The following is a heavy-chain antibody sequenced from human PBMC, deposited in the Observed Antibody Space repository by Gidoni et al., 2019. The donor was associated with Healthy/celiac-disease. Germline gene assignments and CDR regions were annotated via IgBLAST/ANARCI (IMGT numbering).Heavy chain of an antibody. CDR3: TTDQTVRFLEWLYDY. CDR1: GFTFSNAW. Sequence: EVQLVESGGGLVKPGGSLRPSCAASGFTFSNAWMGWVRQAPGKGLEWVGRITSKTDGGTTDYAAPVKGRFTISRDDSKNTLYLQMNSLKTEDTAVYYCTTDQTVRFLEWLYDYWGQGTLVTVSS. V-gene: IGHV3-15*01. D-gene: IGHD3-3*01. J-gene: IGHJ4*02. CDR2: ITSKTDGGTT.